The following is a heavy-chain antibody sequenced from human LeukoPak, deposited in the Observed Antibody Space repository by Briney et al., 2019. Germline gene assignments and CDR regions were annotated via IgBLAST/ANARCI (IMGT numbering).Heavy chain of an antibody. CDR2: ISAYNGNT. CDR1: GYTFTSYG. Sequence: ASVKVSCKASGYTFTSYGISWVRQAPGQGLEWMGWISAYNGNTNYAQKLQGRVTMTTDTSTSTAYMELRSLRSDDTAVYYCARERTGDLRYFDWLPLSRTNWFDPWGQGTLVTVSS. D-gene: IGHD3-9*01. J-gene: IGHJ5*02. V-gene: IGHV1-18*01. CDR3: ARERTGDLRYFDWLPLSRTNWFDP.